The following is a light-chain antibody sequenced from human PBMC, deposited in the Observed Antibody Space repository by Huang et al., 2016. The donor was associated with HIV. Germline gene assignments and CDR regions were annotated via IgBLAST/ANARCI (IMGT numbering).Light chain of an antibody. J-gene: IGKJ1*01. CDR1: QSSNTY. Sequence: DIQMTQSPTSLSASVGDRVTITCRASQSSNTYLNWFQQKPGKAPKFLISAASTLQSGVPSRFSGGVSGTHFTLTITSLQPEDFATYYCQQTYTGVTFGQGTKVEIK. V-gene: IGKV1-39*01. CDR2: AAS. CDR3: QQTYTGVT.